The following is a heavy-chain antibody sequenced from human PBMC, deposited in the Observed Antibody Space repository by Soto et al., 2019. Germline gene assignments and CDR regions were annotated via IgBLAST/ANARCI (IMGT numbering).Heavy chain of an antibody. D-gene: IGHD3-10*01. J-gene: IGHJ5*02. V-gene: IGHV4-59*01. CDR2: IHYDGST. Sequence: PSETLSLTCAVSGGSITSYYWSWVRQPPGQGLEWIGFIHYDGSTKYNPSLRGRVTLSMAQSQNRLSLKLTSVTAADADVYFCASESAGSHNNNWFDPWGPGTLVTVSS. CDR1: GGSITSYY. CDR3: ASESAGSHNNNWFDP.